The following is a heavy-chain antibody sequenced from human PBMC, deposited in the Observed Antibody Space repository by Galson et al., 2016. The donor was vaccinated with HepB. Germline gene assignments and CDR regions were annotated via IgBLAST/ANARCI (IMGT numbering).Heavy chain of an antibody. J-gene: IGHJ4*02. CDR1: GFTVSSNY. CDR3: ARVGAPRWLQFNY. Sequence: SLRLSCAASGFTVSSNYMSWVRQAPGKGLEWVSVIYSGGSTYYADSVKGRFTISRDNSKNTLYLQMNSLRAEDTAVYDCARVGAPRWLQFNYWGQGSLVTVSS. D-gene: IGHD5-24*01. CDR2: IYSGGST. V-gene: IGHV3-53*01.